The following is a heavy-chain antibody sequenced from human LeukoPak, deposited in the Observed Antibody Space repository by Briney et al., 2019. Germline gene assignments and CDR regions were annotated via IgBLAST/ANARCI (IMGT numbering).Heavy chain of an antibody. CDR1: GFTFSSYA. J-gene: IGHJ4*02. CDR3: AKLIAARPRGTFDY. CDR2: ISGSGGST. V-gene: IGHV3-23*01. Sequence: GGSLRLSCAASGFTFSSYAMSWVRQAPGKGLEWVSAISGSGGSTYYADSVKGRFTISRDNSKNTLYLQMNSLRAEDTAVYHCAKLIAARPRGTFDYWGQGTLVTVSS. D-gene: IGHD6-6*01.